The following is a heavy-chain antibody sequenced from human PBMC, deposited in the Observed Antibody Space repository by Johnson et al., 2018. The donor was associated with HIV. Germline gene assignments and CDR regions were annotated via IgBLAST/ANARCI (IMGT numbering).Heavy chain of an antibody. V-gene: IGHV3-9*01. CDR1: GFTFSSYD. D-gene: IGHD6-19*01. J-gene: IGHJ3*02. CDR2: ISWNSGSI. CDR3: ASPRAVAGGGAFDI. Sequence: VQLVESGGGLVQPGGSLRLSCAASGFTFSSYDMHWVRQTTGKGLEWVSGISWNSGSIGYADSVKGRFTISRDNAKNSLYLQMNSLRAEDTAVYYCASPRAVAGGGAFDIWGQGTMVTVSS.